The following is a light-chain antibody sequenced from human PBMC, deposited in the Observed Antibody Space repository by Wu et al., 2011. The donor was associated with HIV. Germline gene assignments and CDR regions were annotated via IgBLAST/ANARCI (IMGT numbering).Light chain of an antibody. CDR1: QSISSY. CDR2: AAS. CDR3: QQSYSTPPDPFT. V-gene: IGKV1-39*01. Sequence: DIQMTQSPSSLSASVGDRVTITCRASQSISSYLNWYQQKPGKAPKLLIYAASSLQSGVPSRFSGSGSGTDFTLTISSLQPEDFATYYCQQSYSTPPDPFTFGPGTKWISN. J-gene: IGKJ3*01.